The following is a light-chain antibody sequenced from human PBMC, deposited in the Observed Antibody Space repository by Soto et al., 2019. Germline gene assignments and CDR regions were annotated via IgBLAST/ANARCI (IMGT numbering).Light chain of an antibody. CDR3: QQSYSFPLT. CDR2: AAS. V-gene: IGKV1-39*01. Sequence: DIQMTQSPSSLSASVGDRVTITCRASQSISRYLNWYQQKPGKAPKLLMSAASSLQSGVPSRFSGSGSGTDYSLTISSLQAEDVATYYCQQSYSFPLTFGGGTKVEIK. J-gene: IGKJ4*01. CDR1: QSISRY.